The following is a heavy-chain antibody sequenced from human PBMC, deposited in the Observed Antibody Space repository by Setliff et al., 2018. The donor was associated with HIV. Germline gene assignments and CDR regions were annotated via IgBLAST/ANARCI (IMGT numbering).Heavy chain of an antibody. D-gene: IGHD2-2*01. CDR1: GGTFSSYA. Sequence: ASVKVSCKASGGTFSSYAISWVRQAPGQGLEWMGGFDPEDDETVYAEKFQGRVTMTTDTSTSTAYMGLTSLRSDDTAVYYCAKAPLGYCSSATCYQFDYWGQGTLVTVSS. CDR2: FDPEDDET. J-gene: IGHJ4*02. CDR3: AKAPLGYCSSATCYQFDY. V-gene: IGHV1-18*01.